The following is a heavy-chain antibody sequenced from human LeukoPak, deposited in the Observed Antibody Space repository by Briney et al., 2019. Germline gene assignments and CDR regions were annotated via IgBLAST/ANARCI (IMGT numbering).Heavy chain of an antibody. J-gene: IGHJ6*02. CDR3: ARDLRLDDFSYYYYGMDV. V-gene: IGHV3-30*03. D-gene: IGHD3-3*01. Sequence: PGGSLRLSCAASGFTFSSYSMNWVRQAPGKGLEWVAVISYDGSNKYYADSVKGRFTISRDNSKNTLYLQMNSLRAEDTAVYYCARDLRLDDFSYYYYGMDVWGQGTTVTVSS. CDR2: ISYDGSNK. CDR1: GFTFSSYS.